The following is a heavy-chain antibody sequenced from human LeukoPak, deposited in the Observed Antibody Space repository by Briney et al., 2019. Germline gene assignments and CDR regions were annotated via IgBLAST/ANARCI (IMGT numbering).Heavy chain of an antibody. CDR2: IYYSGST. V-gene: IGHV4-59*01. Sequence: SETLSLTCTVSGGSISSYYWSWIRQPPGKGLEWIAYIYYSGSTNYNPSLKSRVTISVDTSKNQFSLKLSSVTAADTAVYYCARDSRRITIFGVVHYYMDVWGKGTTVTVSS. J-gene: IGHJ6*03. D-gene: IGHD3-3*01. CDR1: GGSISSYY. CDR3: ARDSRRITIFGVVHYYMDV.